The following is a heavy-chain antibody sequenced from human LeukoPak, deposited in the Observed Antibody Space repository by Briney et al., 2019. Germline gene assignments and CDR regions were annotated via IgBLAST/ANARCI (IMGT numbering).Heavy chain of an antibody. J-gene: IGHJ4*02. Sequence: GGSLRLSCAASGFTFSSYAMSWVRQAPGKGPEWVSAISGSGGSTYYADAVKSRFTISRDNSKNTLYLQMNSLRAEDTAVYYCAKVVVVPAAMDDHFDYWGQGTLVTVSS. CDR2: ISGSGGST. D-gene: IGHD2-2*01. CDR3: AKVVVVPAAMDDHFDY. CDR1: GFTFSSYA. V-gene: IGHV3-23*01.